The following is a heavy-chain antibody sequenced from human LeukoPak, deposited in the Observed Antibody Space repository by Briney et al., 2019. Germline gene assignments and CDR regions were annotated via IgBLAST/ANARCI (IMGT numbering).Heavy chain of an antibody. CDR1: GGSISSYY. Sequence: SETLSLTCTVSGGSISSYYWSWIRQPPGKGLEWIGYIYHSGSTNYNPSLTSRVTISVDTSRTQFSLKLSSVTAADTAVYYCARDGAATLDYWGQGTLVTVSS. CDR3: ARDGAATLDY. J-gene: IGHJ4*02. V-gene: IGHV4-59*12. CDR2: IYHSGST. D-gene: IGHD2-15*01.